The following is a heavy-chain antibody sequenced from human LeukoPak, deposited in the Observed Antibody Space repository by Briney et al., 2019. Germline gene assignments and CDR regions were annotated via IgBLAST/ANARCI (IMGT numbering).Heavy chain of an antibody. CDR1: GFTFRNSW. Sequence: GGSLRLSCAASGFTFRNSWMHWVRQAPGKGLVWVSHVSPDGSYADSVEGRFTISRDNAKNTIFLQMNSLRAEDTAVYYCARELSFSPDFWGRGTLVTVSS. V-gene: IGHV3-74*01. J-gene: IGHJ4*02. CDR2: VSPDG. CDR3: ARELSFSPDF.